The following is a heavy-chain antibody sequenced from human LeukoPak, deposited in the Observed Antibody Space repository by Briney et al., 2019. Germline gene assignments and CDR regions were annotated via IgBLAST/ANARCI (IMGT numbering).Heavy chain of an antibody. D-gene: IGHD5-24*01. Sequence: GGSLRLSCTSSGFTLGDHAMTWVRQVPGKWLQWVGFIRSNAYRGTTEYAASVKGRFTISRDDSKNVVYLQMNGLKSEDTAVYYCSRGPIQLWVHNGMDVWGQGTTVTVSS. J-gene: IGHJ6*02. CDR1: GFTLGDHA. V-gene: IGHV3-49*04. CDR2: IRSNAYRGTT. CDR3: SRGPIQLWVHNGMDV.